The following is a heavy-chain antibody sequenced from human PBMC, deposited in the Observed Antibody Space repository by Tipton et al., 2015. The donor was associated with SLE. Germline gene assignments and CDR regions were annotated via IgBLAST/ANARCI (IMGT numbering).Heavy chain of an antibody. CDR1: GDSISSPNCY. Sequence: TLSLTCTVSGDSISSPNCYWGWIRQSPGKGLEWIGSLYYSGPTYYNPSLKSRLTISIDTSKNRFSLKLSSVTAADTAVYYCSRQRCQRLNSFDPWGQGTLVPVSS. V-gene: IGHV4-39*01. CDR2: LYYSGPT. J-gene: IGHJ5*02. CDR3: SRQRCQRLNSFDP. D-gene: IGHD4-23*01.